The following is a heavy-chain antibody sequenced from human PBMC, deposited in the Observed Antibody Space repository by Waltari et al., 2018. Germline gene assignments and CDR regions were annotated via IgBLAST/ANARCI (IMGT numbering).Heavy chain of an antibody. D-gene: IGHD4-17*01. CDR1: GFTFRNYW. CDR3: ARESTASNEGV. Sequence: EEQLVESGGGLVQPGGSLRLSCEGSGFTFRNYWMSWVREAPGKGLEWVANIRRDGSQANYVDSVKGRFTISSDNAKKSLYLQMNSLRAEDTGVYYCARESTASNEGVWGQGTLVTVSS. V-gene: IGHV3-7*01. J-gene: IGHJ4*02. CDR2: IRRDGSQA.